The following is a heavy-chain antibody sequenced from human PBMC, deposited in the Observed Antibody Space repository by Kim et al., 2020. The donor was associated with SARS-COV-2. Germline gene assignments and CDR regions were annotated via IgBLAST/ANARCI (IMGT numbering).Heavy chain of an antibody. CDR3: ARTYFDWLLYSGGWFDP. V-gene: IGHV1-8*01. J-gene: IGHJ5*02. D-gene: IGHD3-9*01. Sequence: ASVKVSFKASGYTFTSYDINWVRQATGHGLEWMGWMNPNSGNTGYAQKFQGRVTMTRNTSISTAYMELSSLRSEDTAVYYCARTYFDWLLYSGGWFDPWGQGTLVTVSS. CDR1: GYTFTSYD. CDR2: MNPNSGNT.